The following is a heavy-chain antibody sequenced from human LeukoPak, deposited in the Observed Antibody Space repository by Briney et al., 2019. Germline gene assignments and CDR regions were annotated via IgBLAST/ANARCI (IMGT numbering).Heavy chain of an antibody. V-gene: IGHV3-30*18. CDR1: GFTFSSYG. Sequence: PGGSLRLSCAASGFTFSSYGMHWVRQAPGKGLEWVAVISYDGSNKYYADSVKGRFTISRDNSKNTLYLQMNSLRAEDTAVYYCAKVMDCSSTSCYTGYYYYGMDVWGQGTTVTVSS. CDR3: AKVMDCSSTSCYTGYYYYGMDV. D-gene: IGHD2-2*02. CDR2: ISYDGSNK. J-gene: IGHJ6*02.